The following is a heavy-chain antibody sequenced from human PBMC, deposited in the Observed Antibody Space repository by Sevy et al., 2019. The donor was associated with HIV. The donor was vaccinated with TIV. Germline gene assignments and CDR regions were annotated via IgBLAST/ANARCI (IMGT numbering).Heavy chain of an antibody. J-gene: IGHJ4*02. CDR2: IYWDDDK. Sequence: SGPTLVKPTQTLTLTCTFSGFSLSTSGVGVGWIRQPPGKALEWLALIYWDDDKRYSPSLKSRLTITKDTSKNQVVLTMTNMDPVDTASYYCAQLGYCSSTSCYYIDSWGQGTLVTVSS. D-gene: IGHD2-2*01. CDR3: AQLGYCSSTSCYYIDS. V-gene: IGHV2-5*02. CDR1: GFSLSTSGVG.